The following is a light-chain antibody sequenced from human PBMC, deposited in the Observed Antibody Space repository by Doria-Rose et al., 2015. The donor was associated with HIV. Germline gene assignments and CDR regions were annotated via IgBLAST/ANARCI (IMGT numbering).Light chain of an antibody. J-gene: IGKJ3*01. V-gene: IGKV4-1*01. CDR2: WAS. CDR1: QSLLYTSKNY. Sequence: DIQMTQSPESLGMSLGERATLNCKSNQSLLYTSKNYLAWYQQKPGQPPKLVIYWASTRQSGVPARFSGSGSGTDFTLTISSLEAEDVAVYYCRQHYDTPSFGPGTTVDIK. CDR3: RQHYDTPS.